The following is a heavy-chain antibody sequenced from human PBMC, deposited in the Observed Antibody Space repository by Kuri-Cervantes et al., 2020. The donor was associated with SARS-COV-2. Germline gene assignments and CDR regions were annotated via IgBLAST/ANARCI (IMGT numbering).Heavy chain of an antibody. CDR1: GFTFSSYG. V-gene: IGHV3-30*02. CDR3: ARGDDITIFGVVIKGGTDY. Sequence: GGSLRLSCAASGFTFSSYGMHWVRQAPGKGLEWVAFIRYDGSNKYYADSVKGRFTISRDNSKNTLYLQMNSLRAEDTAVYYCARGDDITIFGVVIKGGTDYWGQGTLVTVSS. CDR2: IRYDGSNK. J-gene: IGHJ4*02. D-gene: IGHD3-3*01.